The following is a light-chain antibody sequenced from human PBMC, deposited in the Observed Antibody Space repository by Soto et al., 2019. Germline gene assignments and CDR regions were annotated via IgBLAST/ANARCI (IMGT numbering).Light chain of an antibody. V-gene: IGKV3-20*01. Sequence: EVVLTQSPCTLYLSPGESATLSCRASQSVTNNYFAWYQQTPGQAPRLLIFGSSDRATGIPDRFSGSGSGTDCTLTISRLAAEEFGVDYCLQYGSSPPYTFGKGTKLEIK. J-gene: IGKJ2*01. CDR1: QSVTNNY. CDR2: GSS. CDR3: LQYGSSPPYT.